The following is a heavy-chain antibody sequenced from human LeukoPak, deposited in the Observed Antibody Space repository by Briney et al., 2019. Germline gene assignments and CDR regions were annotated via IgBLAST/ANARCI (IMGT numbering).Heavy chain of an antibody. CDR1: GFTVSSNY. V-gene: IGHV3-53*01. D-gene: IGHD3-9*01. CDR3: ARDTGSDIDY. Sequence: GGSLRLSCAASGFTVSSNYMSWVRQAPGKGLEWVSVFYSGGRTYYSDSVKGRFTISRDNSKDTLYLQMNSLRAEDTAVYYCARDTGSDIDYWGQGTLVTVSS. CDR2: FYSGGRT. J-gene: IGHJ4*02.